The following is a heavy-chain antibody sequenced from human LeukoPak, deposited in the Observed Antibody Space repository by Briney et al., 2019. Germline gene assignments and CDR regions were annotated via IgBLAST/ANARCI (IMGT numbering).Heavy chain of an antibody. CDR2: INPNSGGT. Sequence: APVKVSCKASGYTFTGYYMHWVRQAPGQGLEWMGWINPNSGGTNYAQKFQGRVTMTRDTSISTAYMELSRLRPDDTAVYYCARGGVVVPAAPYYYGMDVWGQGTTVTVSS. CDR3: ARGGVVVPAAPYYYGMDV. V-gene: IGHV1-2*02. J-gene: IGHJ6*02. CDR1: GYTFTGYY. D-gene: IGHD2-2*01.